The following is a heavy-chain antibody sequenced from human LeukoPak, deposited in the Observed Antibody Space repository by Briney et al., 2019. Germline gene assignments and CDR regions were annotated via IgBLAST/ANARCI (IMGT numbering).Heavy chain of an antibody. J-gene: IGHJ4*02. CDR3: AGGWLPDKNDF. CDR2: FHHSGST. CDR1: GGSISSYY. D-gene: IGHD5-24*01. V-gene: IGHV4-59*01. Sequence: SETLSLTCTVSGGSISSYYWTWIGQSPGKGLEWIGFFHHSGSTNYNPSFKSRVTISADTSNNHFSLRLTSVTAADTAVYYCAGGWLPDKNDFWGQGTLVTVSA.